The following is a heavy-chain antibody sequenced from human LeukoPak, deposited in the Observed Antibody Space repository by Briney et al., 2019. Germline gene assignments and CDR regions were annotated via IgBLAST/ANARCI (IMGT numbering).Heavy chain of an antibody. Sequence: GGSQRLSCAASGLTISNYWMHWVRQAPGKGLLWVARINSDGSGTTYADSVKGRVTISRDNAKNSLYLQMNSLRAEDTAVYYCAREAYYYDSSGSFDYWGQGTLVTVSS. CDR2: INSDGSGT. V-gene: IGHV3-74*01. D-gene: IGHD3-22*01. J-gene: IGHJ4*02. CDR1: GLTISNYW. CDR3: AREAYYYDSSGSFDY.